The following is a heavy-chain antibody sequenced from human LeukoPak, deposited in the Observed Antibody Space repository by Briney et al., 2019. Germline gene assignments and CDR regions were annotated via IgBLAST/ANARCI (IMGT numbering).Heavy chain of an antibody. V-gene: IGHV3-7*01. CDR3: ARSATSVLLWFGELLGYFDY. J-gene: IGHJ4*02. D-gene: IGHD3-10*01. CDR2: IKQDGSEK. CDR1: GFTFSSYW. Sequence: GGSLRLSCAASGFTFSSYWMSWVRQAPGKGLEWVANIKQDGSEKYYVDSVEGRFTVSRDNSKNTLYLQMNSLRAEDTAVYYCARSATSVLLWFGELLGYFDYWGQGTLVTVSS.